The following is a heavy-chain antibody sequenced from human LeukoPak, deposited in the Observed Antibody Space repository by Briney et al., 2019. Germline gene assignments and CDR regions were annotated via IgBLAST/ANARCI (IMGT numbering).Heavy chain of an antibody. Sequence: GGSLRLSCAASGFTFSSYAMSWVRQAPGKGLEWVSAISGSGGSTYYADSVKGRSTISRDNSKNTLYLQMNSLRAEDTAVYYCAKALAYCGGDCYSTIDYWGQGTLVTVSS. V-gene: IGHV3-23*01. CDR1: GFTFSSYA. CDR2: ISGSGGST. D-gene: IGHD2-21*02. J-gene: IGHJ4*02. CDR3: AKALAYCGGDCYSTIDY.